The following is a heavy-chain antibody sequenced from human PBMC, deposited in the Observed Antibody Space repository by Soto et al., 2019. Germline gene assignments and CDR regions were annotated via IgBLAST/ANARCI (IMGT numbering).Heavy chain of an antibody. CDR1: GFTFSSYA. CDR2: ISYDGSNK. V-gene: IGHV3-30-3*01. J-gene: IGHJ6*02. CDR3: ARDIVATIVSEVYYYYYYGMDV. D-gene: IGHD5-12*01. Sequence: PGGSLRLSCAASGFTFSSYAMHWVRQAPGKGLEWVAVISYDGSNKYYADSAKGRFTISRDNSKNTLYLQMNSLRAEDTAVYYCARDIVATIVSEVYYYYYYGMDVWGQGTTVTVS.